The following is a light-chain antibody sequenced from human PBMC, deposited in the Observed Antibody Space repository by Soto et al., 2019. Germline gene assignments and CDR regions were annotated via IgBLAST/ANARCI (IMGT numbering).Light chain of an antibody. CDR3: GTWDSGLSAGV. Sequence: QSVLTQPPSVSAAPGQKVTISCSGSSSNIGNNYVSWYWNIPGTAPKLHIYENNKRPSGNPDRFPGSKSGTSATLGITGLQTGDEADYYCGTWDSGLSAGVFGGGTKRTVL. CDR2: ENN. CDR1: SSNIGNNY. J-gene: IGLJ2*01. V-gene: IGLV1-51*01.